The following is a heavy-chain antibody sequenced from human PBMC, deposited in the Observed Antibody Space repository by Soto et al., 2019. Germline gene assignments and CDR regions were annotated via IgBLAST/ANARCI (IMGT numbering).Heavy chain of an antibody. CDR1: GFDFSNYG. V-gene: IGHV3-30*18. CDR2: MSSDGSEE. CDR3: AKPQSGTTPFYFDY. D-gene: IGHD1-1*01. Sequence: QVQLVESGGGVVQPGKSLRLSCSASGFDFSNYGMHWVRQAPGKGLEWVAIMSSDGSEEYYADAVKGRFIISRDNSKKMLFLEINSLRPEDTAVFYFAKPQSGTTPFYFDYWGQGDLVTVSA. J-gene: IGHJ4*02.